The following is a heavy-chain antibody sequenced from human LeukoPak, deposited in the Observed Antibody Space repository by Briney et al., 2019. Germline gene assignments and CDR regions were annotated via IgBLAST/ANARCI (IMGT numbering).Heavy chain of an antibody. Sequence: GGSLRLSCAASGFTFSDYYMSWIRQAPGKVREWVSYISSSGSTIYYADSVEGRFTISRDNAKNSLYLQMNSLRAEDTAVYYCAREYAFGDYAPYYGMDVWGQGTTVTVSS. CDR1: GFTFSDYY. CDR2: ISSSGSTI. CDR3: AREYAFGDYAPYYGMDV. V-gene: IGHV3-11*01. D-gene: IGHD4-17*01. J-gene: IGHJ6*02.